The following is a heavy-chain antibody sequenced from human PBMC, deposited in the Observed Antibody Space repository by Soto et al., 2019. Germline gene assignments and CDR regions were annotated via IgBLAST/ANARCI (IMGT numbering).Heavy chain of an antibody. CDR2: ISGSGGST. J-gene: IGHJ4*02. CDR3: ARPPAVAVYYFDY. CDR1: GFTFSSYA. D-gene: IGHD6-19*01. Sequence: GGSLRLSCAASGFTFSSYAMSWVRQAPGKGLEWVSAISGSGGSTYYADSVKGRFTIPRDNSKNTLYLQMNSLRAEDAAVYYCARPPAVAVYYFDYWGQGTLVTVSS. V-gene: IGHV3-23*01.